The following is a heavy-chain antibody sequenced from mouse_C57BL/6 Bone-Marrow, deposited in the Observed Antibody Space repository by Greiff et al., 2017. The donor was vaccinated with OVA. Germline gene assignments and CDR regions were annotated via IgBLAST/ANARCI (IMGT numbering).Heavy chain of an antibody. Sequence: QVQLQQSGAELVRPGASVTLSCKASGYTFTDYEMHWVKQTPVHGLEWIGAIDPETGGTAYNQKFKGKAILTADKSSSTAYMQLSSLTSEDSAVYYCARCLDYWGQGTTRTVSS. CDR1: GYTFTDYE. V-gene: IGHV1-15*01. CDR2: IDPETGGT. CDR3: ARCLDY. J-gene: IGHJ2*01.